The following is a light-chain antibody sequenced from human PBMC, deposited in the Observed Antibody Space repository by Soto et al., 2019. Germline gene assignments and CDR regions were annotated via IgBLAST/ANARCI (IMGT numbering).Light chain of an antibody. CDR3: QHYNSYWT. Sequence: DMQINQTPSTLSASVGDRVTITCRASQSISSWLAWYQQKPGKAPKLLIYDASSLESGVPSRFSGSGSGTEFTLTISSLQPDDFATYYCQHYNSYWTFGQGTKVDIK. CDR1: QSISSW. CDR2: DAS. V-gene: IGKV1-5*01. J-gene: IGKJ1*01.